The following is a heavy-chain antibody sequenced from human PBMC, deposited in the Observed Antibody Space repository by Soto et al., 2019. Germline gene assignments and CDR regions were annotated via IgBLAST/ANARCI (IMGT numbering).Heavy chain of an antibody. D-gene: IGHD6-6*01. J-gene: IGHJ5*02. Sequence: PSDTLSLTCTVSGGSISSGGYYWSWIRQHPGKGLEWIGYISYRGSTYYNPSLKSRLTISVDTSKNQFSLKLSSVTAADTAVYCCARASRSWLDPWGQGSLITV. V-gene: IGHV4-30-4*02. CDR1: GGSISSGGYY. CDR2: ISYRGST. CDR3: ARASRSWLDP.